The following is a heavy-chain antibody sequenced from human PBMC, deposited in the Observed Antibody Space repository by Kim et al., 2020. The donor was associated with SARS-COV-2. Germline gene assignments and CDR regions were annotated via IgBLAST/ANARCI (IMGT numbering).Heavy chain of an antibody. D-gene: IGHD3-22*01. V-gene: IGHV4-61*01. CDR3: ARVPFNFGSSGSSAYFDY. CDR1: GDSVSSDNYY. J-gene: IGHJ4*02. CDR2: IYNSGNT. Sequence: SETLSLTCTVSGDSVSSDNYYWTWIRQPPGKGLEWIGYIYNSGNTKYNPSLKSRVSITVDTSKNQFSLKLTSVTAADTAVFYCARVPFNFGSSGSSAYFDYGGQGTLVTVAS.